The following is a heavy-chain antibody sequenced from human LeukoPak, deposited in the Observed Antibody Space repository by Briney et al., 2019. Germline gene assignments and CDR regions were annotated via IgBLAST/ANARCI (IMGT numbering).Heavy chain of an antibody. V-gene: IGHV3-23*01. CDR2: ISGSGPST. CDR1: GFIFNNYG. D-gene: IGHD3-10*01. CDR3: AKDLWFGELLPFDY. J-gene: IGHJ4*02. Sequence: GGSLRLSCAASGFIFNNYGMSWVRQAPGKGLEWVSSISGSGPSTAYADSVKGRFTISRDNSKNTLYLQMNSLRAEDTAVYYCAKDLWFGELLPFDYWGQGTLVTVSS.